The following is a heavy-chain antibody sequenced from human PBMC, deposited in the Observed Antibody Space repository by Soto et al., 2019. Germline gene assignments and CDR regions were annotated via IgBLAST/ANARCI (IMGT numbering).Heavy chain of an antibody. D-gene: IGHD3-22*01. CDR3: ARDGGAYDSSGYPSWGGMDV. CDR1: GFTFSSYG. J-gene: IGHJ6*02. CDR2: IWYDGSNK. Sequence: GGSLRLSCAASGFTFSSYGMHWVRQAPGKGLEWVAVIWYDGSNKYYADSVKGRFTISRDNSKNTLYLQMNSLRAEDTAVYYCARDGGAYDSSGYPSWGGMDVWGQGTTVTVSS. V-gene: IGHV3-33*01.